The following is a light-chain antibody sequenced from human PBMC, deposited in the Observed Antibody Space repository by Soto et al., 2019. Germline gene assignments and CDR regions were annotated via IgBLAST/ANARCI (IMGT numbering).Light chain of an antibody. CDR3: QAWDSSTVV. CDR1: KLGDKY. J-gene: IGLJ2*01. Sequence: SYELTQPPSVSVSPGQTASITCAGDKLGDKYVCWYQQKPGQSPVVVIYQDSQRPSGIPERFSGSNSGHTATLTISGTQAMDEADYYCQAWDSSTVVFGGGTQLTVL. V-gene: IGLV3-1*01. CDR2: QDS.